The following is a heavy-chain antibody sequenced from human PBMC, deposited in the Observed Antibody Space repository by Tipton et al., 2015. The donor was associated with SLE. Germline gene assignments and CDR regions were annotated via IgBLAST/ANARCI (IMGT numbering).Heavy chain of an antibody. J-gene: IGHJ3*02. Sequence: SLRLSCAASGFTFSNFAMSWVRQAPGKGLEWVSVISAGGSIYYADSVKGRFTISRDNSKNTLYLQMNSLRAEDTAVYYCAKEQGYSSANDAFDIWGQGTMVTVSS. CDR3: AKEQGYSSANDAFDI. CDR1: GFTFSNFA. CDR2: ISAGGSI. D-gene: IGHD6-19*01. V-gene: IGHV3-23*01.